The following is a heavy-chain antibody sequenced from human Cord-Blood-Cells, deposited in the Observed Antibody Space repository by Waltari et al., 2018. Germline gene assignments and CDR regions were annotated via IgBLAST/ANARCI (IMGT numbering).Heavy chain of an antibody. CDR2: INPNSGGT. Sequence: QVQLVQSGAGVKKPGASVKVSCKASGYTFTGYYMHWVRQAPGQGLEWMGWINPNSGGTNYAQKFQGRVTMTRDTSISTAYMELSRLRSDDTAVYYCARDGCSSTSCYAFDIWGQGTMVTVSS. CDR3: ARDGCSSTSCYAFDI. V-gene: IGHV1-2*02. D-gene: IGHD2-2*01. J-gene: IGHJ3*02. CDR1: GYTFTGYY.